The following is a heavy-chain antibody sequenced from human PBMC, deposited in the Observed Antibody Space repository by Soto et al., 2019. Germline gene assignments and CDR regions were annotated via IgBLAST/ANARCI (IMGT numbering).Heavy chain of an antibody. J-gene: IGHJ3*02. Sequence: AESLNISCKGSGYSFTSYWIGWVRQMPGKGLEWMGIIYPGDSDTRYSPSFQGQVTISADKSISTAYLQWSSLKASDTAMYYCARHPIIVVPAAFAVFDIWGQGTMVTVSS. CDR2: IYPGDSDT. CDR1: GYSFTSYW. V-gene: IGHV5-51*01. CDR3: ARHPIIVVPAAFAVFDI. D-gene: IGHD2-2*01.